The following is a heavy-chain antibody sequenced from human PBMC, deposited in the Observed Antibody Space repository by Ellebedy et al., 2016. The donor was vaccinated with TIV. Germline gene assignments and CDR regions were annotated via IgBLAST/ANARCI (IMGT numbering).Heavy chain of an antibody. Sequence: GESLKISCAASGFTVSSNYMSWVRQAPGKGLEWVSVIYSGGSTYYADSVKGRFTISRHNSKNTLYLQMNSLRAEDTAVYYCARDWVGGSGSYSNYYYGMDVWGQGTTVTVSS. J-gene: IGHJ6*02. D-gene: IGHD3-10*01. CDR2: IYSGGST. V-gene: IGHV3-53*04. CDR1: GFTVSSNY. CDR3: ARDWVGGSGSYSNYYYGMDV.